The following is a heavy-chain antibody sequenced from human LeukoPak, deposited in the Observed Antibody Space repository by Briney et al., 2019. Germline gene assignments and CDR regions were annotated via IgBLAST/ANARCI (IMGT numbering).Heavy chain of an antibody. CDR1: GYTFTSYY. D-gene: IGHD2-2*01. CDR2: INPSGGST. V-gene: IGHV1-46*01. J-gene: IGHJ2*01. Sequence: ASVKVSCKASGYTFTSYYMHWVRQAPGQGLEWMGIINPSGGSTSYAQKFQGRVTMTRDTSTSTVYMELSSLRSEDTAVYYCARERIVVVPAAMLSDYRYFDLWGRGTLVTVSS. CDR3: ARERIVVVPAAMLSDYRYFDL.